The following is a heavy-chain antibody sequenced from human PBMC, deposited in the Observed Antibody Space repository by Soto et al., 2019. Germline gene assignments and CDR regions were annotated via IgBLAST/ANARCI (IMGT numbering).Heavy chain of an antibody. V-gene: IGHV3-9*01. CDR2: ISWNSGSI. Sequence: GGSLRLSCAASGFTFDDYAMHWVRQAPGKGLEWVSGISWNSGSIGYADSVKGRFTISRDNAKNSLYLQMNSLRAEDTALYYCAKLHGDPPSYCSSTSCSFLTNYYYYYMDVWGKGTTVTVSS. CDR3: AKLHGDPPSYCSSTSCSFLTNYYYYYMDV. CDR1: GFTFDDYA. J-gene: IGHJ6*03. D-gene: IGHD2-2*01.